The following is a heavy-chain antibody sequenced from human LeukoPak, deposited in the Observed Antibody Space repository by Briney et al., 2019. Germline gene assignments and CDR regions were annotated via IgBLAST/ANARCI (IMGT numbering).Heavy chain of an antibody. Sequence: GGSLRLSCAASGFTFSSYAMHWVRQAPGKGLEWVAVISYDGSNKYYADSVKGRFTISRDNSKNTLYLQMNSLRAEDTAVYYCARGSGGFGELLDYWGQGTLVTVSS. CDR1: GFTFSSYA. V-gene: IGHV3-30*04. D-gene: IGHD3-10*01. CDR3: ARGSGGFGELLDY. J-gene: IGHJ4*02. CDR2: ISYDGSNK.